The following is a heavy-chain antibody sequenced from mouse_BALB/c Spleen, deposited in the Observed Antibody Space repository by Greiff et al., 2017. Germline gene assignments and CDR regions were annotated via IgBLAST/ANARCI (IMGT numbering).Heavy chain of an antibody. Sequence: EVKLMESGPGLVKPSQSLSLTCTVTGYSITSDYAWNWIRQFPGNKLEWMGYISYSGSTSYNPSLKSRISITRDTSKNQFFLQLNSVTTEDTATYYCGHSLLRPRYFDVWGAGTTVTVSS. CDR1: GYSITSDYA. J-gene: IGHJ1*01. D-gene: IGHD1-2*01. V-gene: IGHV3-2*02. CDR3: GHSLLRPRYFDV. CDR2: ISYSGST.